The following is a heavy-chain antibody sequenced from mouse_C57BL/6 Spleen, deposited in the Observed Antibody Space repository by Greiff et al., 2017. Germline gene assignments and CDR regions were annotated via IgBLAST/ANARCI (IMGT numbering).Heavy chain of an antibody. CDR1: GYAFSSYW. CDR2: IYPGDGDT. D-gene: IGHD1-1*01. CDR3: ARPQGDGSSVDY. Sequence: VQLQQSGAELVKPGASVKISCKASGYAFSSYWMNWVKQRPGKGLEWIGQIYPGDGDTNYNGKFKGKATLTADKSSSTAYMQLSSLTSEDSAVYFCARPQGDGSSVDYWGQGTTLTVSS. J-gene: IGHJ2*01. V-gene: IGHV1-80*01.